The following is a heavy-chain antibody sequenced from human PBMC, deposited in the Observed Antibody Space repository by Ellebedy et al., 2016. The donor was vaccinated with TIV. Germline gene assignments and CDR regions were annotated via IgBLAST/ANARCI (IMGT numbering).Heavy chain of an antibody. CDR3: ARGGLGRYCTDGVCLQGLDY. D-gene: IGHD2-8*01. CDR1: GYTFTNYA. CDR2: INAGNGNT. Sequence: AASVKVSCKASGYTFTNYAMHWVRQAPGQRLEWMGWINAGNGNTKYSQKLQGRVTIARDTSASTAYMELSSLRSEDTAVYYCARGGLGRYCTDGVCLQGLDYWGQGTLVTVSS. J-gene: IGHJ4*02. V-gene: IGHV1-3*01.